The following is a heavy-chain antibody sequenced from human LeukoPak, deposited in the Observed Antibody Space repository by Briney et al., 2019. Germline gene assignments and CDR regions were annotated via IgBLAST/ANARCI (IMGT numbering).Heavy chain of an antibody. CDR2: IIPVFGTA. V-gene: IGHV1-69*06. Sequence: SVKVSCKASGGTFSNYAISWVRQAPGQGLEWMGGIIPVFGTAHYAQKFQGRVTITADKYTTTAYMELSSLRSEDTAVYYCARDVRVLTGYREPSDGLDIWGQGTMVTVSS. J-gene: IGHJ3*02. CDR1: GGTFSNYA. CDR3: ARDVRVLTGYREPSDGLDI. D-gene: IGHD3-9*01.